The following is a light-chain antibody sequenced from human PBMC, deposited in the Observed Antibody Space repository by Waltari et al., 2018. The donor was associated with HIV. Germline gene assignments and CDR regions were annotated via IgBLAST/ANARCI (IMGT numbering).Light chain of an antibody. V-gene: IGLV1-44*01. J-gene: IGLJ2*01. Sequence: QSVLTQPPSASGAPGQRVSISCSGGNSNIGRYAVSWYQQLPGTVPKLLIYSNTQRPSGVPDRFSGSKSGTSASLAIGGLQSEDEADYYCAAWDDSLSGSVVFGGGTKLTVL. CDR2: SNT. CDR3: AAWDDSLSGSVV. CDR1: NSNIGRYA.